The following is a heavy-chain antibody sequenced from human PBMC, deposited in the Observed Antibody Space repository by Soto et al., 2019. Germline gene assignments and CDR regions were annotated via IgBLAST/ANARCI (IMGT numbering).Heavy chain of an antibody. J-gene: IGHJ4*02. D-gene: IGHD3-3*01. Sequence: GGSLRPSVPASGFTFGSYAMSWARRAPGKGLEWVSAISGSGGSTYYADSVKGRFTISRDNSKNTLYLQMNSLRAEDTAVYYCAKERMVLRFLFVWGQGTLVTVSS. CDR3: AKERMVLRFLFV. V-gene: IGHV3-23*01. CDR2: ISGSGGST. CDR1: GFTFGSYA.